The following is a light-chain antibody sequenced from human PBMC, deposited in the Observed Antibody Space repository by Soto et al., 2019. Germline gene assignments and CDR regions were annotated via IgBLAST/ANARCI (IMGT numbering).Light chain of an antibody. Sequence: EIGLTQSPGTLSLSPGERATLSCRASQSVSNSYLAWYQQKPGQAPRLLIYGVSSRATGIPDRFSGSGSGTDFTLNISRLEPEEFAVYYCHQYGSSPYTFGQGTKLEI. V-gene: IGKV3-20*01. CDR1: QSVSNSY. CDR2: GVS. J-gene: IGKJ2*01. CDR3: HQYGSSPYT.